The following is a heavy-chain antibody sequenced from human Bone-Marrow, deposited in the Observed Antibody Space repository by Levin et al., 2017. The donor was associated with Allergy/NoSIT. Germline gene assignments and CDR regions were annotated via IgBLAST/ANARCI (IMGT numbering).Heavy chain of an antibody. D-gene: IGHD3-22*01. CDR2: ISYDGTNK. J-gene: IGHJ4*02. CDR1: GFPFSTYA. Sequence: TGGSLRLSCAASGFPFSTYAMHWVRQAPDKGLEWVAAISYDGTNKDYADSVKGRFSLSRDNSKNTLYLEMSSLRTDDTGVYYCARIIGSGYYDSSGYFTASDFDYWGQGTLVIVSS. V-gene: IGHV3-30-3*01. CDR3: ARIIGSGYYDSSGYFTASDFDY.